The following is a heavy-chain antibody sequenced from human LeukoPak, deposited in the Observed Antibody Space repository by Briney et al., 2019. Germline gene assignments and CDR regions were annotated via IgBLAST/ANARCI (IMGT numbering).Heavy chain of an antibody. D-gene: IGHD2-21*01. V-gene: IGHV3-7*03. CDR1: GVSFSNYW. CDR3: ALFDYFDY. Sequence: GGSLRLSCTASGVSFSNYWMSWVRQAPGKGLEWVASIKQDESEKYYVDSVKGRFTTSRDNAKSSLYLQMNALRGEDTAVYYCALFDYFDYWGQGTLVTVSS. J-gene: IGHJ4*02. CDR2: IKQDESEK.